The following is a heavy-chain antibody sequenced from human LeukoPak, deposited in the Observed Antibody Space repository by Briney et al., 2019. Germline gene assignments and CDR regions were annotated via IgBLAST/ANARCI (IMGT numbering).Heavy chain of an antibody. Sequence: GGSLRLSCAASVLTFSSYAMSWVRQAPGTGLEWVSAISGSGGSTYYADSVKDRFTISRDNDKNSLYMQMNSLRAEDTAVYYCARDPPRYSSGWRMVYYGMDVWGQGTTVTVAS. D-gene: IGHD6-19*01. CDR1: VLTFSSYA. J-gene: IGHJ6*02. V-gene: IGHV3-23*01. CDR2: ISGSGGST. CDR3: ARDPPRYSSGWRMVYYGMDV.